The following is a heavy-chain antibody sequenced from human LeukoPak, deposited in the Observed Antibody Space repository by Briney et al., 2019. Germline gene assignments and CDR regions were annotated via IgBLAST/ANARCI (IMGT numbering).Heavy chain of an antibody. CDR3: ASWGYSSSWTDAFDI. J-gene: IGHJ3*02. V-gene: IGHV3-21*01. D-gene: IGHD6-13*01. CDR1: GFTFSSYS. CDR2: ISSSSSYI. Sequence: GGSLRLSCAASGFTFSSYSMNWVRQAPGKGLEWVSSISSSSSYIYYADSVKGRFTISRDSAKNSLYLQMNSLRAEDTAVYYCASWGYSSSWTDAFDIWGQGTMVTVSS.